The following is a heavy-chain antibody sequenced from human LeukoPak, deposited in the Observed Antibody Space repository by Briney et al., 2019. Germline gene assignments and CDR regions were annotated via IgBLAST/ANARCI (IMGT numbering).Heavy chain of an antibody. CDR3: AKDEWIQLWGNYYYYMDV. D-gene: IGHD5-18*01. Sequence: GGSLRLSCAASGFTFSSYDMSWVRQAPGKGLEWVAAIRGSGGSTYYADSVKGRFTISRDNSKNTLYLQMNSLRAEDTAVDYCAKDEWIQLWGNYYYYMDVWGKGTTVTVSS. CDR2: IRGSGGST. CDR1: GFTFSSYD. J-gene: IGHJ6*03. V-gene: IGHV3-23*01.